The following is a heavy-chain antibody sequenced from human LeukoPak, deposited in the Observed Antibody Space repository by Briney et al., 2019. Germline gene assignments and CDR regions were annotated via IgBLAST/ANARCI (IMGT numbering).Heavy chain of an antibody. CDR2: ISWNSGSI. Sequence: GGSLRLSCAASGFTFDDYAMHWVRQAPGKGLEWVSGISWNSGSIGYADSVKGRFTISRDNAKNSLYLQMNSLRAEDTALYYCAKDKGRGRTGNYNGMDVWGQGTTVTVSS. D-gene: IGHD1-14*01. CDR1: GFTFDDYA. CDR3: AKDKGRGRTGNYNGMDV. J-gene: IGHJ6*02. V-gene: IGHV3-9*01.